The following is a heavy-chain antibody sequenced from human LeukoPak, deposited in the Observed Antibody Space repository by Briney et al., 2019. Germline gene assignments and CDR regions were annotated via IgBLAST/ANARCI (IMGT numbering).Heavy chain of an antibody. D-gene: IGHD3-22*01. CDR1: GFSFDDYA. CDR3: AKDFCTTASCYFDY. J-gene: IGHJ4*02. Sequence: GRSLRLSCAASGFSFDDYAMHWVRQAPGKGLEWVAGISWNSGSIDYADSVKGRFTISRDNAKNSLYLQMNSLRPEDTALYYCAKDFCTTASCYFDYWGRGTLVTVSA. V-gene: IGHV3-9*01. CDR2: ISWNSGSI.